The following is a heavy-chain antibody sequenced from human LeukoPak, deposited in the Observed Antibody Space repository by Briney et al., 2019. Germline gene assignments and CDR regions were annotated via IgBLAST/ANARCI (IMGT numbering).Heavy chain of an antibody. CDR3: ARDLGAFDI. CDR2: IKQDGSEK. CDR1: GFTFSDYY. V-gene: IGHV3-7*01. Sequence: TGGSLRLSCAASGFTFSDYYMSWVRQAPGKGLEWVANIKQDGSEKYYVDSVKGRFTISRDNAKNSLYLQMNSLRAEDTAVYYCARDLGAFDIWGQGTMVTVSS. J-gene: IGHJ3*02.